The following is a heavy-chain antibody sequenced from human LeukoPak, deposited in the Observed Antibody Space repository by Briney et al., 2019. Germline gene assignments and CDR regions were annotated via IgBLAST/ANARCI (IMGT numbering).Heavy chain of an antibody. CDR2: IYSGVST. V-gene: IGHV3-53*01. CDR1: GFTVSSNY. J-gene: IGHJ6*03. D-gene: IGHD5-18*01. CDR3: ARELRIMDTTMLSYYYYYYMDV. Sequence: PGGSLRLSCAASGFTVSSNYMNWVRQAPGKGLEWVSGIYSGVSTYYADSVKGRFTISRDNSKNTLYLQMNSLRAEDTAVYYCARELRIMDTTMLSYYYYYYMDVWGKGTTVTVSS.